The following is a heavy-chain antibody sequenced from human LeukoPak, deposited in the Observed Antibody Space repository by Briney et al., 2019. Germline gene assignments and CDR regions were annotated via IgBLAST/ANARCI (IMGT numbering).Heavy chain of an antibody. CDR3: AKDRDIVATTGTFDY. V-gene: IGHV3-11*01. J-gene: IGHJ4*02. Sequence: GGSLRLSCAASGFTFSDYYMSWIRQAPGKGLEWVSYISSSGSTIYYADSVKGRFTISRDNAKNSLYLQMNSLRAEDTAVYYCAKDRDIVATTGTFDYWGQGTLVTVSS. CDR2: ISSSGSTI. CDR1: GFTFSDYY. D-gene: IGHD5-12*01.